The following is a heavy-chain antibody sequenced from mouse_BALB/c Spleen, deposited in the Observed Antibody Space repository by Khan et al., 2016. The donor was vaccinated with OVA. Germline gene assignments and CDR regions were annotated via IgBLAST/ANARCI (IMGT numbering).Heavy chain of an antibody. J-gene: IGHJ2*01. D-gene: IGHD1-1*01. V-gene: IGHV3-2*02. CDR1: GYSITSDYA. Sequence: EVQLQESGPGLVKPSQSLSLTCTVTGYSITSDYAWNWIRQFPGNKLEWMGYIKYSGNTSYNPSLKSRISITRDTSKNQFFLQLNSVTTEDTATYYWARSGTISTVVITDFDYWGQGTTLTVSS. CDR3: ARSGTISTVVITDFDY. CDR2: IKYSGNT.